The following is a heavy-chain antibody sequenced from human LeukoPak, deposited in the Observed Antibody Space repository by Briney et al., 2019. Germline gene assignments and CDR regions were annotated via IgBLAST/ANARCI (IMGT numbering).Heavy chain of an antibody. V-gene: IGHV4-39*01. J-gene: IGHJ5*02. D-gene: IGHD6-13*01. CDR3: ARTGYSSTRFDP. CDR2: IYYSGST. CDR1: GGSISSSSYY. Sequence: TPSETLSLTCTVSGGSISSSSYYWGWIRQPPGKGLRGIWSIYYSGSTYYNPSLKSRVTISVDTSKNQFSLKLSSVTAADTAVYYCARTGYSSTRFDPWGQGTLVTVSS.